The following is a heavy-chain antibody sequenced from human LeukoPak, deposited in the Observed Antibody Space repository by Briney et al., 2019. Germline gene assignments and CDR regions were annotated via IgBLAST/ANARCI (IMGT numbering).Heavy chain of an antibody. J-gene: IGHJ4*02. Sequence: SETLSLTCTVSGGSITSNTYYWSWIRRPPGKGLEWIGEINHSGSTNYNPSLKSRVTISVDTSKNQFSLKLSSVTAADTAVYYCARGDYYDSSGYTIDYWGQGTLVTVSS. CDR2: INHSGST. V-gene: IGHV4-39*07. CDR3: ARGDYYDSSGYTIDY. D-gene: IGHD3-22*01. CDR1: GGSITSNTYY.